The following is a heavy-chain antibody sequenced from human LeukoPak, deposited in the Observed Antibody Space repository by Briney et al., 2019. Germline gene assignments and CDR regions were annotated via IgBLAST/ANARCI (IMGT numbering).Heavy chain of an antibody. CDR1: GGSISNYY. CDR3: ARDRGTGGVSDY. CDR2: IYYSGST. J-gene: IGHJ4*02. V-gene: IGHV4-59*01. D-gene: IGHD2-8*02. Sequence: SETLSLTCTVSGGSISNYYWSWIRQPPGKGLEWIGYIYYSGSTNYNPSLKSRVTISVDTSKSQFSLKLTSVTAADTAVYYCARDRGTGGVSDYWGQGTLVTVSS.